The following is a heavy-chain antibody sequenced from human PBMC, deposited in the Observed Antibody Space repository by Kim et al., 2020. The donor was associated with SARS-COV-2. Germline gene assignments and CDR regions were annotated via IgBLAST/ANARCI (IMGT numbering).Heavy chain of an antibody. J-gene: IGHJ5*02. D-gene: IGHD3-9*01. CDR3: ARDLGRSYFLGFDP. V-gene: IGHV3-53*01. Sequence: ADFGEGQLTIYRETSKNTLYLQMNGLRAEDTAVYYCARDLGRSYFLGFDPWGQGTLVTVSS.